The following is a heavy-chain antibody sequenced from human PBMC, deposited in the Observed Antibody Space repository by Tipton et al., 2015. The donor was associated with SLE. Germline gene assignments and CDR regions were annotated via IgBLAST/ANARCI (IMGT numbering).Heavy chain of an antibody. D-gene: IGHD2-21*01. CDR2: IIPIFGTA. J-gene: IGHJ3*02. CDR3: ARDVEEDAFDI. V-gene: IGHV1-69*06. CDR1: GGTFSSYA. Sequence: QLVQSGAEVKKPGSSVKVSCKASGGTFSSYAISWVRQAPGQGLEWMGGIIPIFGTANYAQKFQGRVTMTTDTSTSTAYMELRSLRSDDTAVYFCARDVEEDAFDIWGQATMVTVSS.